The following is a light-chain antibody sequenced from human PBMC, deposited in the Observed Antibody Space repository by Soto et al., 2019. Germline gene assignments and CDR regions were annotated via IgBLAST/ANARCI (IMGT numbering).Light chain of an antibody. CDR3: QQYDSHLVT. J-gene: IGKJ5*01. Sequence: DIQMTQSPSTLSASVGDRVTITCRASQSISSWLAWYQQKPGKAPKLLIYKASSLESGVPSRFSGSGSGTDFTLTISSLQPDDFATYYCQQYDSHLVTFGQGTRLEIK. V-gene: IGKV1-5*03. CDR2: KAS. CDR1: QSISSW.